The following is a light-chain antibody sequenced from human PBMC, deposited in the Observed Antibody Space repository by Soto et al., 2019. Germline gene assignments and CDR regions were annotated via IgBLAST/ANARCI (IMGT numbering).Light chain of an antibody. CDR2: GAS. J-gene: IGKJ5*01. CDR1: QSVSSN. Sequence: EIVLTQSPATLSVSPGERSTLSCRASQSVSSNLAWYQQKPGQGPRRLIYGASTRATGVPARFSGSGSGTEFTLTISSLQSEDFELYYCQQYNNWPPITFGKGTRLEI. CDR3: QQYNNWPPIT. V-gene: IGKV3-15*01.